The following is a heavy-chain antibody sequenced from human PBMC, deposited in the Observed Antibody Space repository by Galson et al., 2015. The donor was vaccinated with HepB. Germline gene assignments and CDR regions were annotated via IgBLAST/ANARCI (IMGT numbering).Heavy chain of an antibody. CDR3: ARESGRGAGYYKLLYDY. CDR2: IDYSGST. Sequence: SETLSLTCSVSGDSVNSGSYYWSWIRQPPEKGLEWIGHIDYSGSTKYNPSLKSRVTISLDTSKNQFSLNLNSVSAADTAVYYCARESGRGAGYYKLLYDYWGQGTLVTVSS. D-gene: IGHD1-26*01. J-gene: IGHJ4*02. CDR1: GDSVNSGSYY. V-gene: IGHV4-61*01.